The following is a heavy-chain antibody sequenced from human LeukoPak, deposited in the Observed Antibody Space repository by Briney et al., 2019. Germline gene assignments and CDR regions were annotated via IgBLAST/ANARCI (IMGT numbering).Heavy chain of an antibody. J-gene: IGHJ5*02. D-gene: IGHD6-19*01. Sequence: ASVKVSCKASGYTFTSYDINWVRQATGQGLEWMGWMNPNSGNTGYAQKFQGRVTMTRNTSISTAYMELSSLRSEDTAVYYCARYRSGWYYNWFDPWGQGTLVTVAS. CDR2: MNPNSGNT. V-gene: IGHV1-8*01. CDR1: GYTFTSYD. CDR3: ARYRSGWYYNWFDP.